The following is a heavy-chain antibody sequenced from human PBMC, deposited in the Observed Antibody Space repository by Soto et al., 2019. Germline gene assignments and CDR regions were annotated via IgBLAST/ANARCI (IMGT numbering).Heavy chain of an antibody. CDR2: IYFSGTT. V-gene: IGHV4-31*03. Sequence: SETLSLTCTVSGGSISSGDYYWSWIRQHPGKGLEWIGTIYFSGTTYYNPSLKSRVTISVDTSKNQFSLNLSSVTAADTAVYYCARRDRSGFSYWLDTWAREPWSPSPQ. CDR3: ARRDRSGFSYWLDT. CDR1: GGSISSGDYY. J-gene: IGHJ5*02. D-gene: IGHD3-22*01.